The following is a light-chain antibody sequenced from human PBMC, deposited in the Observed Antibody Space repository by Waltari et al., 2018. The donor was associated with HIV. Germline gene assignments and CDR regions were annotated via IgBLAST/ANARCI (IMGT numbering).Light chain of an antibody. V-gene: IGLV1-47*02. CDR2: SNN. Sequence: SVLPQPPSASGNPGQRVTISCSCSSSQLGRNYLYWYQHLPGTAPKLLIYSNNQRPSGVPDRFSGSKSGTSASLAISGLRSEDEADYYCAAWDGSLSVVIFGGGTKLTVL. J-gene: IGLJ2*01. CDR3: AAWDGSLSVVI. CDR1: SSQLGRNY.